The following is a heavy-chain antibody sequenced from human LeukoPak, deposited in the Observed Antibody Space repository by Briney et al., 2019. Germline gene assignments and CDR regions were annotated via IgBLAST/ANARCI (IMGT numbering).Heavy chain of an antibody. CDR1: GGSISSGGYY. D-gene: IGHD6-13*01. Sequence: SQTLSLTCTVSGGSISSGGYYWSWIRQHPGKGLEWIGYTYYSGSTYYNPSLKSRVTISVDTSKNQFSLKLSSVTAADTAVYYCARDGYGAAAGSFDYWGQGTLVTVSS. V-gene: IGHV4-31*03. CDR3: ARDGYGAAAGSFDY. CDR2: TYYSGST. J-gene: IGHJ4*02.